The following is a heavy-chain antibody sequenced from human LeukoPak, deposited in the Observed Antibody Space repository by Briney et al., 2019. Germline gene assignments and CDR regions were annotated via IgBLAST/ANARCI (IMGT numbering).Heavy chain of an antibody. Sequence: PGKSLRLSCEVSGFTFNKNALHWVRQAPGKGLEWVAVISYDGSGKYYAGFVKGRFAISRDNSKNTLSLQMNSLRVEDTAVYYCARGAEYFNALDALDFWGQGTMVTVSS. D-gene: IGHD2/OR15-2a*01. J-gene: IGHJ3*01. CDR3: ARGAEYFNALDALDF. V-gene: IGHV3-30*09. CDR1: GFTFNKNA. CDR2: ISYDGSGK.